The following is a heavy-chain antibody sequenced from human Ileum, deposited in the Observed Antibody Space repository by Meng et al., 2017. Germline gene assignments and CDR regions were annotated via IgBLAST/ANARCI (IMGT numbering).Heavy chain of an antibody. Sequence: QVQLQDSGPGLVEPSGTLSLTGAVSGRSSSSSDWWSWVRQPPGKGLEWIAEMNLGGSPNYNPSLRSRVTMSVDKSNDHLSLQLTSVTAADTAVYYCAHIFDSWGQGTLVTVSS. V-gene: IGHV4-4*02. CDR2: MNLGGSP. CDR3: AHIFDS. CDR1: GRSSSSSDW. J-gene: IGHJ4*02.